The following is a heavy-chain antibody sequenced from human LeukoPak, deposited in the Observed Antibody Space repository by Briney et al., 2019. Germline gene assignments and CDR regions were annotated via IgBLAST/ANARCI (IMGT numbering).Heavy chain of an antibody. Sequence: TGGSLRLSCSASGFTFTNTWMNWVRQSPGEGLEWVARIKSANDGGTIDYAAPVRGRFAISRDGSKSTLYLQMNSLKIEDSAVYYCTTGIDYGGGYWGQGTLVTVSS. CDR2: IKSANDGGTI. D-gene: IGHD3-16*01. V-gene: IGHV3-15*07. CDR1: GFTFTNTW. J-gene: IGHJ4*02. CDR3: TTGIDYGGGY.